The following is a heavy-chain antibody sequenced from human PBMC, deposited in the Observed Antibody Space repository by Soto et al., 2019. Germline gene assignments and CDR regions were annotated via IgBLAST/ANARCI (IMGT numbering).Heavy chain of an antibody. V-gene: IGHV3-30-3*01. CDR2: ISYDGSNK. D-gene: IGHD3-22*01. J-gene: IGHJ4*02. CDR3: ARDGLLKDYYDSSGFRRSHFDY. Sequence: GGSLRLSCAASGFTFSSYAMHWVRQAPGKGLEWVAVISYDGSNKYYADSVKGRFTISRDNSKNTLYLQMNSLRAEDTAVYYCARDGLLKDYYDSSGFRRSHFDYWGQGTLVTVSS. CDR1: GFTFSSYA.